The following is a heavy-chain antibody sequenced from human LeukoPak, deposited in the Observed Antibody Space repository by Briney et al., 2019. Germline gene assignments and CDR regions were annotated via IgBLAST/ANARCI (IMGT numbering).Heavy chain of an antibody. CDR1: GSTSTGHF. Sequence: GASVKVSCKASGSTSTGHFMHWVRQAPGQGLEWMGWFNPNSGGTNYAQKFQGRVTMTRDTSISTAYMELSRLRSDDTAIYYCATTAYCGGDCYYYFDYWGQGTLVTVSS. CDR2: FNPNSGGT. J-gene: IGHJ4*02. D-gene: IGHD2-21*02. CDR3: ATTAYCGGDCYYYFDY. V-gene: IGHV1-2*02.